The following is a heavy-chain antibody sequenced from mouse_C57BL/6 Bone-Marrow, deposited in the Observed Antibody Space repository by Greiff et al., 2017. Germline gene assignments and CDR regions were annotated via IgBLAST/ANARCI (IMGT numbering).Heavy chain of an antibody. CDR3: TGDYGSSGDDFDY. CDR2: IRNKANNHAT. CDR1: GFTFSDAW. V-gene: IGHV6-6*01. D-gene: IGHD1-1*01. Sequence: EVKLMESGGGLVQPGGSMKLSCAASGFTFSDAWMDWVRQSPEKGLEWVAEIRNKANNHATYYAESVKGRFTISRDDSKSSVYLQMNSLRAEDTGIYYCTGDYGSSGDDFDYWGQGTTLTVSS. J-gene: IGHJ2*01.